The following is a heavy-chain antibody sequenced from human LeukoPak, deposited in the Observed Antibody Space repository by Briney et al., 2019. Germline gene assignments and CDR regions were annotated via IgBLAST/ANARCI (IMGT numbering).Heavy chain of an antibody. Sequence: GGSLRLSCAASGFSFSNYVMDWVRQAPGKGLEWVAALSYDGIIKYADSVKGRFTISRDNSKSTLFLQMNSLRVEDTAVYYCARGRGHFDYWGQGTLVTVSS. CDR1: GFSFSNYV. V-gene: IGHV3-30-3*02. D-gene: IGHD3-10*01. J-gene: IGHJ4*02. CDR3: ARGRGHFDY. CDR2: LSYDGIIK.